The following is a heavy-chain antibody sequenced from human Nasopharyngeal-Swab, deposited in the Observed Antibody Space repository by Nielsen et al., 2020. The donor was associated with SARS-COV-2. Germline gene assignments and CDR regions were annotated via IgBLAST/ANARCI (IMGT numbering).Heavy chain of an antibody. CDR3: ARELYDSSGYYWDY. Sequence: ASVKVSCKASGCTFTSYGISWVRQAPGQGLEWMGWISAYNGNTNYAQKLQGRVTMTTDTSTSTAYMELRSLRSDDTAVYYCARELYDSSGYYWDYWGQGTLVTVSS. CDR2: ISAYNGNT. V-gene: IGHV1-18*01. J-gene: IGHJ4*02. CDR1: GCTFTSYG. D-gene: IGHD3-22*01.